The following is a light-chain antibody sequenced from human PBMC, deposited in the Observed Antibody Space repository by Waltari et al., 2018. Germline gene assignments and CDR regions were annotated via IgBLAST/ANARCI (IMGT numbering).Light chain of an antibody. Sequence: DIQMTQSPSSVSASVGYRVTITCQASQDISNFLSWYEHKAGKAPKLLIFDASKMQTGVPYKFGGGGSGTDFTFTIDSLQPEDVATYYCQQYESLPYTFGQGTKVEI. V-gene: IGKV1-33*01. CDR1: QDISNF. CDR3: QQYESLPYT. J-gene: IGKJ2*01. CDR2: DAS.